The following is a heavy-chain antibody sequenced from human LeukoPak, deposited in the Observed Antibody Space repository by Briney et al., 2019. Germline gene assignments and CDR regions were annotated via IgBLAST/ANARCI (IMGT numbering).Heavy chain of an antibody. CDR3: AKVQEYGDDLFDY. D-gene: IGHD4-17*01. V-gene: IGHV3-23*01. CDR1: GFTFSSYA. J-gene: IGHJ4*02. Sequence: GGPLRLSCAASGFTFSSYAMSWVRQAPGKGLEWVSAISGSGGSTYYADSVKGRFTISRDNSKNTLYLQMNSLRAEDTAVYYCAKVQEYGDDLFDYWGQGTLVTVSS. CDR2: ISGSGGST.